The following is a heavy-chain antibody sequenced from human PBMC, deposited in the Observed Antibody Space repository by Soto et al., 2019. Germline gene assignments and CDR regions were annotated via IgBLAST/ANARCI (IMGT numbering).Heavy chain of an antibody. J-gene: IGHJ5*02. D-gene: IGHD2-15*01. Sequence: ASVKVSCKASGGTFSSYAISWVRQAPGQGLEWMGGIIPIFGTANYAQKFQGRVTITADESTSTAYMELSSLRSEDTAVYYCSRGIESVVVVASEYNWFDPWGQGTLVTVSS. CDR3: SRGIESVVVVASEYNWFDP. CDR2: IIPIFGTA. V-gene: IGHV1-69*13. CDR1: GGTFSSYA.